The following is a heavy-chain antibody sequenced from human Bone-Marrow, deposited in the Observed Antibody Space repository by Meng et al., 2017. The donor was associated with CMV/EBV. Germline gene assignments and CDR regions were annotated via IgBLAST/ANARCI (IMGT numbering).Heavy chain of an antibody. CDR3: AKDGFAGDPRYYGMDV. CDR1: GFTFSSYG. Sequence: GESLKISCAASGFTFSSYGMHWVRQAPGKGLEWVAFIRYDGSNKYYADSVKGRFTISRDNSKNTLYLQMNSLRAEDTAVYYCAKDGFAGDPRYYGMDVWGQGTTVTFSS. CDR2: IRYDGSNK. D-gene: IGHD4-17*01. J-gene: IGHJ6*01. V-gene: IGHV3-30*02.